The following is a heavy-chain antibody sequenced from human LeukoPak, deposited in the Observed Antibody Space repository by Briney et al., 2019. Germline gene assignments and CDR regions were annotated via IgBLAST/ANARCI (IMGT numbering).Heavy chain of an antibody. J-gene: IGHJ6*03. CDR2: INTNTGNP. CDR3: ARGYSGYSGYDQTNYYYMDV. D-gene: IGHD5-12*01. V-gene: IGHV7-4-1*02. CDR1: GYTFTSYA. Sequence: GASVKVSCKASGYTFTSYAMNWVRQAPGQGLEWMGWINTNTGNPTYAQGFTGRFVFSLDTSVSTAYLQISSLKAEDTAVYYCARGYSGYSGYDQTNYYYMDVWGKGTTVTVSS.